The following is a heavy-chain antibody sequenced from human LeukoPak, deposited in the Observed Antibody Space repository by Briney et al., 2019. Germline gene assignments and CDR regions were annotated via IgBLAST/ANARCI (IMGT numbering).Heavy chain of an antibody. D-gene: IGHD4-17*01. J-gene: IGHJ4*02. CDR1: GYTFTGYY. V-gene: IGHV1-2*06. CDR2: INPNSGDT. Sequence: GASVKVSCKASGYTFTGYYMHWVRQAPGQGLEWMGRINPNSGDTNFAQKFQGRVTMTRDTSLSTAYMELSRLRSDDTAVYYCANLMTTVIAGPFDYWGQGTLVTVSS. CDR3: ANLMTTVIAGPFDY.